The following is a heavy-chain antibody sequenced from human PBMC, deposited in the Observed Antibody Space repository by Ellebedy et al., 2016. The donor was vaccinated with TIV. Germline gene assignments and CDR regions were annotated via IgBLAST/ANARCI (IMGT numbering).Heavy chain of an antibody. J-gene: IGHJ6*02. CDR3: ARSSHYYDSSGYYPSALYGMDV. D-gene: IGHD3-22*01. CDR2: IYHSGST. Sequence: SETLSLTXAVSGGSISSGGYSWSWIRQPPGKGLEWIGYIYHSGSTYYNPSLKSRVTISVDRSKNQFSLKLSSVTAADTAVYYCARSSHYYDSSGYYPSALYGMDVWGQGTTVTVSS. CDR1: GGSISSGGYS. V-gene: IGHV4-30-2*01.